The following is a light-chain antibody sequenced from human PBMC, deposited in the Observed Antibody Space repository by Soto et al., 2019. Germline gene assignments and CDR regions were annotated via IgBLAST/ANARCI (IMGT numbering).Light chain of an antibody. Sequence: QCVLTQPPSASATPGQRVTISCSGSTSNIGSNSVYWYQQLPGAAPKLLIYRNNQRPSGVPDRFSGSKSDTSASLAISGLRSEDEADYYCAAWDDSLNGRVFGGGTKLTVL. V-gene: IGLV1-47*01. CDR1: TSNIGSNS. CDR3: AAWDDSLNGRV. CDR2: RNN. J-gene: IGLJ3*02.